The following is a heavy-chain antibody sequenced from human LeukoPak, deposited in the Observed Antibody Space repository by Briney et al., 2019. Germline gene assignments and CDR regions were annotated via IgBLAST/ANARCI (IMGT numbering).Heavy chain of an antibody. D-gene: IGHD6-19*01. CDR1: GYTFTTYD. Sequence: ASVKVSCKASGYTFTTYDINWVRQVPGQGLEWMGWTNPHSGQTGYVLKFQGRVTMTRDTSIGTAYMELSSLTSEDTAVYYCVRVTSGRMDFDYWGQGTLVTVSS. CDR3: VRVTSGRMDFDY. J-gene: IGHJ4*02. V-gene: IGHV1-8*01. CDR2: TNPHSGQT.